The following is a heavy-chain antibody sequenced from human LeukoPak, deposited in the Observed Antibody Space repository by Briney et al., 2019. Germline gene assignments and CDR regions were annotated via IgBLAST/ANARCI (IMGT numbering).Heavy chain of an antibody. CDR1: GGTXSSYA. D-gene: IGHD3-22*01. J-gene: IGHJ4*02. V-gene: IGHV1-69*04. Sequence: SVKVSCKASGGTXSSYAISWVRQAPGQGLEWMGRIIPILGIANYAQKFQGRVTITADKSTSTAYMELSSLRSEDTAVYYCARVSQPYYYDSSGYWALDYWGQGTLVTVSS. CDR3: ARVSQPYYYDSSGYWALDY. CDR2: IIPILGIA.